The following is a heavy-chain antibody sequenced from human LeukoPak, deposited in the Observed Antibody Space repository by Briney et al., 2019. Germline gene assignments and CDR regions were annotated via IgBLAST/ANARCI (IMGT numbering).Heavy chain of an antibody. CDR2: IYYSGST. J-gene: IGHJ4*02. CDR1: GGSISSSSYY. D-gene: IGHD6-13*01. Sequence: SETLSLTCTVSGGSISSSSYYWGWIRQPPGKGLEWIGSIYYSGSTYYNPSLKRRVTISVDTSKNQFSLKLSSVTAADTAVYYCARRIAAAGTSFDYWGQGTLVSVSS. CDR3: ARRIAAAGTSFDY. V-gene: IGHV4-39*07.